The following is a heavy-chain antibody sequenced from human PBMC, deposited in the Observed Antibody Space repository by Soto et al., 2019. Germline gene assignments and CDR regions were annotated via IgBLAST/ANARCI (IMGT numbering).Heavy chain of an antibody. CDR1: GFTVSSNY. Sequence: GGSLRLSCSASGFTVSSNYMSWVRQAPGKGLEWVSLIYSGGSTYYANSVKGRFTISRDNSRNTLHLQMNSLRAEGTAVYYCARPRYGDYAGAFDAWGQGTMVTVSS. CDR3: ARPRYGDYAGAFDA. D-gene: IGHD4-17*01. J-gene: IGHJ3*01. CDR2: IYSGGST. V-gene: IGHV3-53*05.